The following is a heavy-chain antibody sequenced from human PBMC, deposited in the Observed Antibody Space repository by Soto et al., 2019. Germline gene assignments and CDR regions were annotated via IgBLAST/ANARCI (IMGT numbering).Heavy chain of an antibody. CDR2: IYWDDDK. J-gene: IGHJ5*02. V-gene: IGHV2-5*02. CDR3: AHIPNYYQYDWFDP. Sequence: QITLKESGPTLVKPTQTLTLTCTFSGFLLTTRGVGVGWIRQPPGKALECLALIYWDDDKRYSPSLQSRLSITKDTSKNQVVLTVTNVDPVDTATYYCAHIPNYYQYDWFDPWGQGTLVSVSS. D-gene: IGHD3-16*01. CDR1: GFLLTTRGVG.